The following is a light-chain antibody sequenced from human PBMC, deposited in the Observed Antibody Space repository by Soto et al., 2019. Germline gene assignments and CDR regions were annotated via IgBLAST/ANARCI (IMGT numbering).Light chain of an antibody. V-gene: IGKV1-9*01. J-gene: IGKJ3*01. CDR1: QGISSY. CDR2: AAS. Sequence: DIQLTQSPSFLSASVGDRVTITCRASQGISSYLAWYQQKPGKAPKLLTYAASTLQSGVPSRFSGSGSGTEFTLTISTVQPEDFATYYCQLLNSYPPTFGAGTKVDI. CDR3: QLLNSYPPT.